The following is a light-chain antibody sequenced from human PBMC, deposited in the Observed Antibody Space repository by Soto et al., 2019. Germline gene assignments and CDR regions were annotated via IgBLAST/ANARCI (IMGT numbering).Light chain of an antibody. CDR1: QSVGSY. V-gene: IGKV3-11*01. CDR2: GAS. J-gene: IGKJ2*01. CDR3: QHRSNG. Sequence: ETVLTQSPDTLSLSPGERVTLSCMASQSVGSYLVWYQQKPGQAPRLLIYGASNRATGIPARFSGSGSGTDFTLTISSPEPEDFAVYYCQHRSNGFGQGTKLEIK.